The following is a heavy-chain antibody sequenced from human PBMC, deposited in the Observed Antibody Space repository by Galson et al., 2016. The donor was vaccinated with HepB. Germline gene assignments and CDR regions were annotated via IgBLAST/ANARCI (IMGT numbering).Heavy chain of an antibody. CDR2: ITVGNGNT. Sequence: VKVSCKASGNTFTASAIHWVRQAPGQRLEWMGWITVGNGNTTYSQKFPDSVTFTSDTSASTAYMDLGSLTSEDTAVYYCARIGGGSSGFDYWGQGSLVTVSS. V-gene: IGHV1-3*01. CDR3: ARIGGGSSGFDY. J-gene: IGHJ4*02. D-gene: IGHD2-15*01. CDR1: GNTFTASA.